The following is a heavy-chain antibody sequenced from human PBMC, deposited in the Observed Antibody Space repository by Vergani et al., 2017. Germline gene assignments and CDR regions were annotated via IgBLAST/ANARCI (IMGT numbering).Heavy chain of an antibody. D-gene: IGHD2-2*02. CDR2: IYPGDSDT. Sequence: EVQLVQSGAEVKKPGESLKISCKASGYSFTSYWIGWVRQRPGKGLEWMGIIYPGDSDTRYSPSFQGQVTISADKSISTAYLQWSSLKAAYTAMYYCARRGRGYCSSSSCYIIDYWGQGTLVTVSS. CDR3: ARRGRGYCSSSSCYIIDY. CDR1: GYSFTSYW. V-gene: IGHV5-51*03. J-gene: IGHJ4*02.